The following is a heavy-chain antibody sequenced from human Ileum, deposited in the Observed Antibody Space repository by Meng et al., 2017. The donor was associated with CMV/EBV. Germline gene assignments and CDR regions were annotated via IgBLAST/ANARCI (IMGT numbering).Heavy chain of an antibody. CDR3: ARMTLYWYFDL. Sequence: VHPPESGPGRVKPSETLSLTCTVSGGSISGYYWSWIRQPATKGLEWIGRVYSSGSTDYNPSLQSRVTMSVDTSKNQFSLRLTSVTGADTAVYYCARMTLYWYFDLWGRGSLVTVSS. D-gene: IGHD2-21*02. CDR2: VYSSGST. CDR1: GGSISGYY. J-gene: IGHJ2*01. V-gene: IGHV4-4*07.